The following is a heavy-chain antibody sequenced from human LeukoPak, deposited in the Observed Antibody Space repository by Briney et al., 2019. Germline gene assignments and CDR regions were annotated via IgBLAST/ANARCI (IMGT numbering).Heavy chain of an antibody. CDR1: GFPFSTHG. V-gene: IGHV3-33*01. J-gene: IGHJ4*02. CDR2: LWYDGSNE. CDR3: ARDTTGVARCHFDY. D-gene: IGHD2-15*01. Sequence: GRYLRLSCAASGFPFSTHGLHWVRQAPGKGLEWVAVLWYDGSNENYADSVKGRFTISRDNSKNTLYLQMNSLGAEDTAVYYCARDTTGVARCHFDYWGQGTLVTVSS.